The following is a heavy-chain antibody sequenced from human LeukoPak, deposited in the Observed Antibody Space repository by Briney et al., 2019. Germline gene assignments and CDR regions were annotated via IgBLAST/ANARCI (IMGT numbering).Heavy chain of an antibody. CDR1: GFTFSSYA. D-gene: IGHD2-21*02. Sequence: PGGSLRLSCAASGFTFSSYATSWVRQAPGKGLEWVSAISGSGGSTYYADSVKGRFTISRDNSTTSLFLQFNSLRADDTAVYYCAKGRGVTVTAAANYWGQGTLVTVSS. V-gene: IGHV3-23*01. CDR2: ISGSGGST. J-gene: IGHJ4*02. CDR3: AKGRGVTVTAAANY.